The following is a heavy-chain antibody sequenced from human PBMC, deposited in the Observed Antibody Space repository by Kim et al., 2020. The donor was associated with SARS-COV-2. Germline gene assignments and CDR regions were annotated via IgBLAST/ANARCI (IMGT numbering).Heavy chain of an antibody. CDR2: ISYDGSNK. J-gene: IGHJ4*01. CDR3: ARDGYCSSTSCYASYYF. V-gene: IGHV3-33*05. Sequence: GGSLRPSCAASGFTFSSYGMHWVRQAPGKGLEWVAVISYDGSNKYYADSVKGRFTISRDNSKNTLYLQMNSLRAEDTAVYYCARDGYCSSTSCYASYYF. D-gene: IGHD2-2*03. CDR1: GFTFSSYG.